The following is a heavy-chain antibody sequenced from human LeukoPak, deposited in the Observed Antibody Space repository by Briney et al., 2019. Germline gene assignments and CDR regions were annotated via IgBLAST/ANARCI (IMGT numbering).Heavy chain of an antibody. CDR2: ISSSSSFI. J-gene: IGHJ4*02. CDR3: ARASGDIVETATMGSY. CDR1: GFTFNSYS. Sequence: GGSLRLSCAASGFTFNSYSMNWVRQAPGKGLEWVSSISSSSSFIYYADSVKGRFTISRDNAKNSLYLQMNSLRAEDTAVYYCARASGDIVETATMGSYWGQGTLVTVSS. V-gene: IGHV3-21*01. D-gene: IGHD5-18*01.